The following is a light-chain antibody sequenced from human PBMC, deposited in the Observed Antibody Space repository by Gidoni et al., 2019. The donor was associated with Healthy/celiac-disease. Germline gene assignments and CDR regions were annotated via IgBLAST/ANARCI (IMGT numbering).Light chain of an antibody. Sequence: SYELTQPPSVSVSPGQTASITCSGDKLGDKYACCYQQKPGQSPVLVIYQDSKRPSGIPERFSGSNSGNTATLTISGTQSMDEADYYCQAWDSSGVFGGGTKLTVL. J-gene: IGLJ2*01. CDR1: KLGDKY. CDR3: QAWDSSGV. CDR2: QDS. V-gene: IGLV3-1*01.